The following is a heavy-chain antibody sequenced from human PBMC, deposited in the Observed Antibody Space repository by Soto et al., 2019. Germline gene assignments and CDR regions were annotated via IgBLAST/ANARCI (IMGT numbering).Heavy chain of an antibody. D-gene: IGHD1-26*01. CDR1: GFTFSSYA. CDR3: ARVHSGSYLDY. J-gene: IGHJ4*02. Sequence: QVQLLESGGGVVQPGRSLRLSCAASGFTFSSYAMHWVRQAPGKGLEWVAVISYDGSNKYYADSVKGRFTISRDNSKNTLYLQMNSLRAEDTAVYYCARVHSGSYLDYWGQGTLVTVSS. V-gene: IGHV3-30-3*01. CDR2: ISYDGSNK.